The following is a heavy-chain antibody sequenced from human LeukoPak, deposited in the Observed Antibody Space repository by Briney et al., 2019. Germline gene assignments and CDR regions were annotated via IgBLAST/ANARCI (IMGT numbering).Heavy chain of an antibody. Sequence: PGRSLRLSCAASGFTFDDYAMPWVRQAPGKGLEWVSGISWNSGSIGYADSVKGRFTISRDNAKNSLYLQMNSLRAEDTALYYCAKGPDYDFWSGYYLYWGQGTLVTVSS. D-gene: IGHD3-3*01. J-gene: IGHJ4*02. CDR3: AKGPDYDFWSGYYLY. CDR2: ISWNSGSI. CDR1: GFTFDDYA. V-gene: IGHV3-9*01.